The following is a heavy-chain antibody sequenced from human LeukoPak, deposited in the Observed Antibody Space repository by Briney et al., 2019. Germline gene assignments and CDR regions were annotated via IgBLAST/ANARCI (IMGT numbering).Heavy chain of an antibody. CDR1: GTTFSSHA. CDR2: ISPSSSYI. Sequence: GGSLRLSCEATGTTFSSHAMTWVRQAPGKGLEWVSSISPSSSYIYYADSVKGRFTISRDNAKKSLYLQMNSLRAEDTALYYRARGRGCSTMACYPDYWGQGTLVTVSS. J-gene: IGHJ4*02. D-gene: IGHD3-10*01. V-gene: IGHV3-21*01. CDR3: ARGRGCSTMACYPDY.